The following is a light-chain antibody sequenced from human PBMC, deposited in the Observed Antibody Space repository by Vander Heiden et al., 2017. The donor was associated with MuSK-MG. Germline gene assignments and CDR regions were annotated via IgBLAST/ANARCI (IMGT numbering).Light chain of an antibody. CDR2: AAS. V-gene: IGKV1-39*01. CDR1: QSIAIY. CDR3: QQSDSTPQT. Sequence: DIQMTQSPSSLSASVGDRVTITCRASQSIAIYFNWYQQKPGKAPKLLIYAASSLQSGVPSRFSGSGSGTDFTLTISSLQPEDFATYYCQQSDSTPQTFGQGTKVEIK. J-gene: IGKJ1*01.